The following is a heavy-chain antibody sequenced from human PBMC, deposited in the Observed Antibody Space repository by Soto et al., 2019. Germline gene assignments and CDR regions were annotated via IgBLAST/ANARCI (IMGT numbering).Heavy chain of an antibody. D-gene: IGHD2-21*02. J-gene: IGHJ4*02. Sequence: QVTLKESGPVLVKPTETLTLTCTVSGFSLSNARMGVSWIRQPPGKGLEWLAHIFSNDEKSYSTSLKSRLTISKNTSKSQVVLTMTYIDPVDTATYYCAVVVVTAIHYWGQGTLVTVSS. CDR1: GFSLSNARMG. CDR3: AVVVVTAIHY. V-gene: IGHV2-26*01. CDR2: IFSNDEK.